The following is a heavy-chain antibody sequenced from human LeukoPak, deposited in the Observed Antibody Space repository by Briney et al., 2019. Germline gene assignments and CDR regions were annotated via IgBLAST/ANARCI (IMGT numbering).Heavy chain of an antibody. CDR3: ARVRRLTMIVVGGDAFDI. J-gene: IGHJ3*02. V-gene: IGHV1-2*02. Sequence: ASVKVSCKASGYTFTGYYMHWVRQAPGQGREWVGWINPKNGGSNYAQKFQGRVTMTRDTSISTAYMELSRLRSDDTAVYYCARVRRLTMIVVGGDAFDIWGQGTMVTVSS. CDR1: GYTFTGYY. CDR2: INPKNGGS. D-gene: IGHD3-22*01.